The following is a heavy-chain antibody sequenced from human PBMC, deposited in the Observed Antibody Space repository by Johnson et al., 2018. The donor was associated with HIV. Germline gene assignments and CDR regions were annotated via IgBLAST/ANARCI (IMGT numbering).Heavy chain of an antibody. J-gene: IGHJ3*02. CDR3: ARAYNYPI. V-gene: IGHV3-30*02. D-gene: IGHD1-1*01. CDR1: GFNFSNYG. Sequence: QVQLVESGGGVVQPGGSLRLSCVASGFNFSNYGMHWVRQAPGKGLEWVAFIRYDGNNRNYADSVKGRFTISRDNFKNTLFLQMNSLRVEDTAVYYCARAYNYPIWGQGTMLTVSS. CDR2: IRYDGNNR.